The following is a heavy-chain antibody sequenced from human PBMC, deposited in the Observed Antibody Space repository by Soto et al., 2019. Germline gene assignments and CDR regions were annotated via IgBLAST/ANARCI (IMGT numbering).Heavy chain of an antibody. J-gene: IGHJ6*02. D-gene: IGHD1-26*01. Sequence: GASVKVSFKASGYTFTSYDINWVRQATGQGLEWMGWMNPNSGNTGYAQKFQGRVTMTRNTSISTAYMELSSLRSEDTAVYYCARAVGARYYYYGMDVWGQGTTVTVSS. CDR3: ARAVGARYYYYGMDV. V-gene: IGHV1-8*01. CDR2: MNPNSGNT. CDR1: GYTFTSYD.